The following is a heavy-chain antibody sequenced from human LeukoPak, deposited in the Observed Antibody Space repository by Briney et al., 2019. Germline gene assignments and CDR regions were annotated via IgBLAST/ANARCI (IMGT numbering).Heavy chain of an antibody. CDR1: GFTFDDYA. CDR3: TKDYSSSWYHFDH. V-gene: IGHV3-9*01. CDR2: ISWNSNSI. J-gene: IGHJ4*02. Sequence: GRSLRLSCAASGFTFDDYAMHWVRQGPGKGLVWVSGISWNSNSIGYADSVKGRFTISRDNAKNSLYLQMNSLRDEDTAMYYCTKDYSSSWYHFDHWGQGTLVTVSS. D-gene: IGHD6-13*01.